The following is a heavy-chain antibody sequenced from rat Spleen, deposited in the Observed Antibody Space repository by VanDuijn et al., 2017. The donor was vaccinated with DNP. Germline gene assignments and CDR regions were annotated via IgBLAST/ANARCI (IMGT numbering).Heavy chain of an antibody. CDR2: ISASGGST. Sequence: EVQLVESGGGLVQPGRSLKLSCAASGFTFSYYGMAWVRQAPQKGLEWVASISASGGSTSYRDSVKGRFTISRDNAKNTLQLQMNNLRSEDTATYYCARDAGGPFDYWGQGVMVTVSS. D-gene: IGHD1-11*01. CDR3: ARDAGGPFDY. CDR1: GFTFSYYG. J-gene: IGHJ2*01. V-gene: IGHV5S13*01.